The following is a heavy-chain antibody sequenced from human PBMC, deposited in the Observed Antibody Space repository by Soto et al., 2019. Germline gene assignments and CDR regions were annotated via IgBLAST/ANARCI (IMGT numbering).Heavy chain of an antibody. CDR2: VIGSVSTT. CDR3: AAGGRKTFTEFDY. Sequence: QAQLVQSGAEVKKPGSSVKVSCTASGGIFIRSGTFTSFAISCVRQAPGQGPEWMGGVIGSVSTTEYAQRFQGRVTFIADESANSAFMELRSLRSEDTAIYYCAAGGRKTFTEFDYWGQGTLVTVSS. D-gene: IGHD1-26*01. CDR1: GGIFIRSGTFTSFA. V-gene: IGHV1-69*01. J-gene: IGHJ4*02.